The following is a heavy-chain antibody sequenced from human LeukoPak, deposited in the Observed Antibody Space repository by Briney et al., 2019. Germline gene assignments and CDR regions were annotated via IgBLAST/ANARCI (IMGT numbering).Heavy chain of an antibody. Sequence: SETLSLTCTVSGGSISSGSYYWSWIRRPAGKGLEWIGHIYTSGSTNYNPSLQSRVTISVDTSKYQFSLKLRSVTAADTAVYYCARGPHHGYCSSTSCYLSYYYMDVWGKGTTVTVSS. CDR2: IYTSGST. D-gene: IGHD2-2*03. CDR3: ARGPHHGYCSSTSCYLSYYYMDV. V-gene: IGHV4-61*09. CDR1: GGSISSGSYY. J-gene: IGHJ6*03.